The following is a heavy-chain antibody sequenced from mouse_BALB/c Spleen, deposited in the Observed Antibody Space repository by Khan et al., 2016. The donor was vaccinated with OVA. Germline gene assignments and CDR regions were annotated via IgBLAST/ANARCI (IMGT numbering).Heavy chain of an antibody. CDR2: INTYTGEP. J-gene: IGHJ1*01. CDR1: GYTFTNYG. V-gene: IGHV9-1*02. Sequence: LVESGPELKKPGETVKISCKASGYTFTNYGMNWVKQAPGKGLKWMGWINTYTGEPTYADDFKGRFAFSLETSASTAYLQISNLKNEDMATFFWASTYYSYDRYFDVWGASTTITVSS. D-gene: IGHD2-14*01. CDR3: ASTYYSYDRYFDV.